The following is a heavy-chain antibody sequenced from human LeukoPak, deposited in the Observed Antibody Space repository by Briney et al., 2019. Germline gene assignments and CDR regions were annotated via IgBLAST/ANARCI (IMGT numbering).Heavy chain of an antibody. CDR2: IWYDGSNR. J-gene: IGHJ4*02. V-gene: IGHV3-33*08. CDR3: ARDVLPSGWYRRPGD. D-gene: IGHD6-19*01. Sequence: PGRSLRLSCALSGFTFSSYGLQWVRQAPGKGLEWVAAIWYDGSNRNYVDSVKGRFTISRDNSKNTLYLQMNSLRAEDTAVYYCARDVLPSGWYRRPGDWGQGTLVTVSS. CDR1: GFTFSSYG.